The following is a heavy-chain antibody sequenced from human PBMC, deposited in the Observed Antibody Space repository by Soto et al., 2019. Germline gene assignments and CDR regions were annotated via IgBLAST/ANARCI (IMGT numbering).Heavy chain of an antibody. D-gene: IGHD4-17*01. CDR3: ARDPYGGNANDY. Sequence: GGSLRLSCAASGFTFSSYAMHWVRQAPGKGLEWVAVISYDGSNKYYADSVKGRFTISRDNSKNTLYLQMNSLRAEDTAVYYCARDPYGGNANDYWGQGTLVTVSS. J-gene: IGHJ4*02. CDR1: GFTFSSYA. CDR2: ISYDGSNK. V-gene: IGHV3-30-3*01.